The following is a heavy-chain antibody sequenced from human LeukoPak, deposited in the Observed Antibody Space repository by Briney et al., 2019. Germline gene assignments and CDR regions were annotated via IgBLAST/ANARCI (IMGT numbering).Heavy chain of an antibody. CDR1: GFTFSSYA. CDR3: ARGTVTTFNYYGMDV. V-gene: IGHV3-30*04. CDR2: ISYDGSNK. J-gene: IGHJ6*04. D-gene: IGHD4-17*01. Sequence: GGSLRLSCAASGFTFSSYAMHWVRQAPGKGLEWVAVISYDGSNKYYADSVKGRFTISRDNSQNTLYLQMNSLRAEDTAVYYCARGTVTTFNYYGMDVWGKGTTVTVSS.